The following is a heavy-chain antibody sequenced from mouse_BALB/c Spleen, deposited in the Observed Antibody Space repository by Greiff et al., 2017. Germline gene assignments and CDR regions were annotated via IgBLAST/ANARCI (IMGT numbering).Heavy chain of an antibody. D-gene: IGHD1-1*01. CDR1: GFSLTGYG. J-gene: IGHJ4*01. CDR3: ARHGSSYDYAMDY. Sequence: VMLVESGPGLVAPSQSLSITCTVSGFSLTGYGVNWVRQPPGKGLEWLGMIWGDGSTDYNSALKSRLSISKDNSKSQVFLKMNSLQTDDTARYYCARHGSSYDYAMDYGGQGTSVTVSS. CDR2: IWGDGST. V-gene: IGHV2-6-7*01.